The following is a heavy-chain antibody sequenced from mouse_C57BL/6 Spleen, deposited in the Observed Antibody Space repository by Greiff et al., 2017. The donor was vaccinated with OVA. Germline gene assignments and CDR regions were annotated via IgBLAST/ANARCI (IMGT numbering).Heavy chain of an antibody. J-gene: IGHJ2*01. Sequence: VQLQQSGPELVKPGASVKIPCKASGYTFTDYNMDWVKQSHGKSLEWIGDINPNNGGTIYNQKFKGKATLTVDKSSSTAYMELRSLTSEDTAVYYCARSGAGDYERGEYYFDYWGQGTTLTVSS. CDR1: GYTFTDYN. D-gene: IGHD2-4*01. CDR3: ARSGAGDYERGEYYFDY. CDR2: INPNNGGT. V-gene: IGHV1-18*01.